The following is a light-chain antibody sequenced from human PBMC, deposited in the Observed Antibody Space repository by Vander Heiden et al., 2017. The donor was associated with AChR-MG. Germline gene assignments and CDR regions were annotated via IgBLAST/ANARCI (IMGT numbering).Light chain of an antibody. CDR1: GGHNSYA. CDR2: VNSDGSQ. V-gene: IGLV4-69*01. J-gene: IGLJ2*01. Sequence: QLVLTQSPSASASLGASVKLTCTLNGGHNSYAIAWHQQQPEKGPRYLMRVNSDGSQRKADGIPDRFSGSSSGAERYLTISSLQSEDEADYYCQTWGTGIVVFGGGTKLTVL. CDR3: QTWGTGIVV.